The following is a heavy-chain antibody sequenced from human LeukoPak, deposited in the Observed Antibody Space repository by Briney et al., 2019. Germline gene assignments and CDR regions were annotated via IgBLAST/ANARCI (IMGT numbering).Heavy chain of an antibody. CDR2: IGSSSSYI. J-gene: IGHJ4*02. D-gene: IGHD5-18*01. CDR3: ARDLLTKRGYSYGYFDY. V-gene: IGHV3-21*01. Sequence: SGGSLRLSCAASGFTFSSYSMNWVRQAPGKGLEWVSSIGSSSSYIYYADSVKGRFTISRDNAKNSLYLQMNSLRAEDTAVYYCARDLLTKRGYSYGYFDYWGQGTLVTVSS. CDR1: GFTFSSYS.